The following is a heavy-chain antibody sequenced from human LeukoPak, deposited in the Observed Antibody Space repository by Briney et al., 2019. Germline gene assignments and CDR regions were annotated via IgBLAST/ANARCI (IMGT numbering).Heavy chain of an antibody. J-gene: IGHJ6*02. D-gene: IGHD3-10*01. CDR3: AKDYGSATFTDYYYYGLDV. CDR1: GFTFSSDA. Sequence: PGGSLRLSCAASGFTFSSDAMRWVRQAPGKGLEWVSAISGSVGSTYYADSVKGRFTISSKNSNTTQYLQMNRLRAEDTAVYYCAKDYGSATFTDYYYYGLDVWGRGTTVTVSS. CDR2: ISGSVGST. V-gene: IGHV3-23*01.